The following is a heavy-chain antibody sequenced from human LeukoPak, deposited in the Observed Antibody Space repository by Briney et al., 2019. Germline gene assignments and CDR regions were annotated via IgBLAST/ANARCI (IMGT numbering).Heavy chain of an antibody. CDR3: ARVYDTSGYKTPPPDY. J-gene: IGHJ4*02. CDR1: GLPFSSYE. D-gene: IGHD3-22*01. Sequence: SGGSLRLSCTASGLPFSSYEMNWVRQAPGKGLELISYISSRGTTIYYSDSVKGRLTIFRDNAENSLYPQMNSLRAEDTAVYYCARVYDTSGYKTPPPDYWGQGTLVTVSS. CDR2: ISSRGTTI. V-gene: IGHV3-48*03.